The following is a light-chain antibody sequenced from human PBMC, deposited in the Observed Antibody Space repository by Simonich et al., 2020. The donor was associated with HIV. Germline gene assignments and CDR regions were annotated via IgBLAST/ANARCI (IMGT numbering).Light chain of an antibody. CDR2: RNN. CDR3: AAWDDSLSGPV. J-gene: IGLJ2*01. CDR1: SSNIAPNY. V-gene: IGLV1-47*01. Sequence: SVLPQPPSSSGTPGHRVTLSCSGSSSNIAPNYVYWYQQLPATAPQLLIFRNNQRPSGVPDRVSGAKSGTSASLAISGLRSEDEADYYCAAWDDSLSGPVFGGGTKLTVL.